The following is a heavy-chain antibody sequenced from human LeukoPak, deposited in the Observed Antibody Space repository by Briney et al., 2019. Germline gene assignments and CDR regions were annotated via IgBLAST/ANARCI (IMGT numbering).Heavy chain of an antibody. J-gene: IGHJ6*03. D-gene: IGHD1-26*01. CDR1: GFTLSSYA. CDR2: ISYDGSKK. CDR3: ARDLRYSGSYGYMDV. V-gene: IGHV3-30*04. Sequence: SLRLSXAASGFTLSSYAMKWVGQAQGKGVGWVAVISYDGSKKYYEDSVKGGLTISRDNSKKTLYVQMNSLRAEDTAVYYCARDLRYSGSYGYMDVWGKGTTVTVSS.